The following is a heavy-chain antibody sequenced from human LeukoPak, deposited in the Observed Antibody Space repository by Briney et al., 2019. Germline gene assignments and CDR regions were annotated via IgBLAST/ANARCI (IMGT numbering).Heavy chain of an antibody. CDR3: ARDREGANPFDY. V-gene: IGHV3-21*01. D-gene: IGHD1-26*01. CDR2: ISSSSSYI. Sequence: GGSLRLSCAASGFTFSSYSMNWVRQAPGKGLEWVSSISSSSSYIYYADSVKGRFTISRDNAKNSLYLQMNSLRAEDTAVYYCARDREGANPFDYWGQGTLVTVSS. CDR1: GFTFSSYS. J-gene: IGHJ4*02.